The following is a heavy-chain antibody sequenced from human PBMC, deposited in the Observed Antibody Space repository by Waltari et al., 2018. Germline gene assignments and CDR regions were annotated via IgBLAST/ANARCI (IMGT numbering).Heavy chain of an antibody. Sequence: QVQLVQSGAEVKKPGSSVKVSCKASGGTFSSYAISWVRQAPGQGLEWMGGIIPIFGTANYAPKFQGRVTITADESTSTAYMELSSLRSEDTAVYYCARKYCSGGSCYEDAFDIWGQGTMVTVSS. D-gene: IGHD2-15*01. CDR3: ARKYCSGGSCYEDAFDI. V-gene: IGHV1-69*01. J-gene: IGHJ3*02. CDR1: GGTFSSYA. CDR2: IIPIFGTA.